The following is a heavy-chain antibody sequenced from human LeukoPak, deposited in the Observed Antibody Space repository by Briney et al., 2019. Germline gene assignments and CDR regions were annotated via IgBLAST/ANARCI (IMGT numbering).Heavy chain of an antibody. J-gene: IGHJ4*02. CDR3: TSDCLGSQFWSGYYLGPDNYFDY. CDR2: IKKVGTET. Sequence: GGSLRLSCVASGLTFSSYWMSWLRQVPGKGLEWVAIIKKVGTETHNADPVKGRFSISRDKTKRSLYLQMKSLRAEDTAVYYCTSDCLGSQFWSGYYLGPDNYFDYWGQGSLVTVSS. CDR1: GLTFSSYW. D-gene: IGHD3-3*01. V-gene: IGHV3-7*01.